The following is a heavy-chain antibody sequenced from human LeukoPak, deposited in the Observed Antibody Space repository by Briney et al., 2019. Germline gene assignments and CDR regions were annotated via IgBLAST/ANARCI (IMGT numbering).Heavy chain of an antibody. J-gene: IGHJ5*02. CDR2: INPNSGGT. V-gene: IGHV1-2*02. CDR1: GYTFTGYY. Sequence: ASVKVSCKASGYTFTGYYMHWVRQAPGQGLEWMGWINPNSGGTNYAQKFQGRVTMTRDTSISTAYMVLSRLRSDDTAVYYCAREEVDTAMDWFDPWGQGTLVTVSS. D-gene: IGHD5-18*01. CDR3: AREEVDTAMDWFDP.